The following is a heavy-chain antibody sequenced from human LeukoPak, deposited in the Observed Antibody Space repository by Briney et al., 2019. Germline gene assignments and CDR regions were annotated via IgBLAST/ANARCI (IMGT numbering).Heavy chain of an antibody. V-gene: IGHV4-4*09. CDR2: IHSSGYT. J-gene: IGHJ5*02. D-gene: IGHD1-26*01. Sequence: PSETLSLTCTDSGGSISGNYWSWIRQPPGQGLEWIAYIHSSGYTNYNPSLKSRVTISVDTSNNQFSLKVTSVTAADTAMYYCTKRQGPTSGSYDYFDPWGQGALVTVSS. CDR1: GGSISGNY. CDR3: TKRQGPTSGSYDYFDP.